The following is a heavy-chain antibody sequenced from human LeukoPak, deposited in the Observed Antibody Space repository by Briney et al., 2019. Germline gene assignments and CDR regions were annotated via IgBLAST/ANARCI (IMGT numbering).Heavy chain of an antibody. CDR2: MYYNGRT. D-gene: IGHD3-10*01. V-gene: IGHV4-39*01. CDR1: GGSISSYY. J-gene: IGHJ4*02. Sequence: SETLSLTCSVFGGSISSYYWGWIRQPPGKGLEWIGSMYYNGRTYYNPSLESRVTISVDTSKNQFSLKLSSLTAADTAVCYCARHHYYGSGSYFDYWGQGTLVTVSS. CDR3: ARHHYYGSGSYFDY.